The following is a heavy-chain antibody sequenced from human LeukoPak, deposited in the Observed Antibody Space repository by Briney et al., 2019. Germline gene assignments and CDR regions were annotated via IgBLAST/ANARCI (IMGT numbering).Heavy chain of an antibody. V-gene: IGHV3-21*01. J-gene: IGHJ4*02. Sequence: GGSLRLSCAASGFTLSSYSMNWVRQAPGKGLEWVSSISSSSSYIYYADSVKGRFTISRDNAKNSLYLQMNSLRAEDTAVYYCARDGFGELIFDYWGQGTLVTVSS. CDR2: ISSSSSYI. D-gene: IGHD3-10*01. CDR3: ARDGFGELIFDY. CDR1: GFTLSSYS.